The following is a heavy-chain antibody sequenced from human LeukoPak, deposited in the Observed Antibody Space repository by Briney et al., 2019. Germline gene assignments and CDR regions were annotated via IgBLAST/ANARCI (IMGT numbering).Heavy chain of an antibody. Sequence: GGSLRLSCAASAFTFNNYDMHWVRQAPGKGLEWVAFIRYDGSNKYYADFVEGRFTISRDSSKNTLYLLMNSLRAEDTAVYYCAKDSGSYYTSDYWGQGTLVTVSS. CDR3: AKDSGSYYTSDY. CDR2: IRYDGSNK. V-gene: IGHV3-30*02. CDR1: AFTFNNYD. J-gene: IGHJ4*02. D-gene: IGHD3-10*01.